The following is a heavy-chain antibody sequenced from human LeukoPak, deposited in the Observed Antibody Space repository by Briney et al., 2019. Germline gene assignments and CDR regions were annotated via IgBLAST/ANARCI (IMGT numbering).Heavy chain of an antibody. CDR1: GYTFTSYD. D-gene: IGHD2-15*01. J-gene: IGHJ3*02. Sequence: ASVKVSCKASGYTFTSYDINWVRQATGQGLEWMGWTNPNSGNTGYAQKFQGRVTMTRNTSISTAYMELSSLRSEDTAVYYCLGYCSGGSCRALSAFDIWGQGTMVTVSS. CDR3: LGYCSGGSCRALSAFDI. V-gene: IGHV1-8*01. CDR2: TNPNSGNT.